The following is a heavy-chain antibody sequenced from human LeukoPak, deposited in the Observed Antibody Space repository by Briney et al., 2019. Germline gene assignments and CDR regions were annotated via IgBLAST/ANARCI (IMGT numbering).Heavy chain of an antibody. CDR2: IYYSGST. J-gene: IGHJ4*02. CDR1: GGSISSGDYY. D-gene: IGHD3-16*02. Sequence: SQTLSLTCTVSGGSISSGDYYWSWIRQPPGKGLEWIGYIYYSGSTYYNPSLKSRVTISVDTSKNQFSLKLSSVTAADTAVYYCARAGYVWGSYRPYFDYWGQGTLVTVSS. V-gene: IGHV4-30-4*08. CDR3: ARAGYVWGSYRPYFDY.